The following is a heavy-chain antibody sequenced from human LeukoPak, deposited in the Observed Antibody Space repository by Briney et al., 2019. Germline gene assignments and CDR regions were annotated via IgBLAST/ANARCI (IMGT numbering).Heavy chain of an antibody. CDR2: IYTSGST. Sequence: KTSETLSLTCTVSGGSISSYYWSWIRQPAGKGLEWIGRIYTSGSTNYNPSLKSRVTMSVDTSKNQFSLKLSSVTAADTAVYYCARDSEMSSGWYFDYWGQGTLVTVSS. J-gene: IGHJ4*02. D-gene: IGHD6-19*01. CDR3: ARDSEMSSGWYFDY. CDR1: GGSISSYY. V-gene: IGHV4-4*07.